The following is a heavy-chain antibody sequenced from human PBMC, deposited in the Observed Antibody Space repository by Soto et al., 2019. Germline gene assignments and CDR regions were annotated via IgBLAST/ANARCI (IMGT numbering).Heavy chain of an antibody. V-gene: IGHV3-74*01. D-gene: IGHD1-26*01. CDR3: ANFYSGSYSTY. J-gene: IGHJ4*02. CDR2: INSDGSIT. Sequence: EVQLVESGGGLVQPGGSLRLSCAASGFTLTYYWMHWVRQAPGKGLVWVSRINSDGSITNYADSVKGRFTISRDNAKNTLYLEMNSLRAEDTAVYYCANFYSGSYSTYWGQGTLVTVSS. CDR1: GFTLTYYW.